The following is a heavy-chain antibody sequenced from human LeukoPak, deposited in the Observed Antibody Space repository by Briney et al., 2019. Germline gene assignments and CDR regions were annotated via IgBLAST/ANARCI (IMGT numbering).Heavy chain of an antibody. J-gene: IGHJ3*02. CDR2: ISGSGGST. CDR1: GFTFSSYG. D-gene: IGHD3-22*01. CDR3: ARDHHRRLYDSQARDTFDI. Sequence: GGSLRLSCAASGFTFSSYGMSWVRQAPGKGLEWVSAISGSGGSTYYADSVKGRFTISRDNSKDTLYLQMNSLRAEDTAVYYCARDHHRRLYDSQARDTFDIWGQGTMVTVSS. V-gene: IGHV3-23*01.